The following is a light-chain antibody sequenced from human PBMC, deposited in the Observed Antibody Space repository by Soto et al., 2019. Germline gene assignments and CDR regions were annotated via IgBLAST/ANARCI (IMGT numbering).Light chain of an antibody. CDR3: QQLNSDPPIT. Sequence: IPLTQSPSSLSASVGDRVTITCRASQGISTYLAWYQQKPGRAPKLLIYTASTLQSGVPSRFSGRGSGTDFTLTISSLQPEDFATYYCQQLNSDPPITFGQGTRLEI. V-gene: IGKV1-9*01. CDR1: QGISTY. J-gene: IGKJ5*01. CDR2: TAS.